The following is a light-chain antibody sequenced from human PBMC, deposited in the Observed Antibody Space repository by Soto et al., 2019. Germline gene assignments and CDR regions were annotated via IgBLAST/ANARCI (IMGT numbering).Light chain of an antibody. CDR3: QSYDSSLSGWV. J-gene: IGLJ3*02. V-gene: IGLV1-40*01. Sequence: QPVLTQPPSVSGAPGQTITISCTGSSSNIGAGYDVHWYQQLPGRAPKLLIYANNDRPSGVPDRFSGSKSGASASLAITGLQADDEADYYCQSYDSSLSGWVFGGGTKLTVL. CDR2: ANN. CDR1: SSNIGAGYD.